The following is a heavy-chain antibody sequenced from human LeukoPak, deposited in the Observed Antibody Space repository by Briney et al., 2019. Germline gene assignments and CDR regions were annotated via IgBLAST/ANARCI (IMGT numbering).Heavy chain of an antibody. D-gene: IGHD6-13*01. V-gene: IGHV3-30*18. Sequence: GGSLRLSCAASGFMFSSNWMSWVRQAPGKGLEWVAVISYDGSNKYYADSVKGRFTISRDNSKNTLYLQMNSLRAEDTAVYYCAKDRGDSSSWFDPWGQGTLVTVSS. CDR1: GFMFSSNW. J-gene: IGHJ5*02. CDR2: ISYDGSNK. CDR3: AKDRGDSSSWFDP.